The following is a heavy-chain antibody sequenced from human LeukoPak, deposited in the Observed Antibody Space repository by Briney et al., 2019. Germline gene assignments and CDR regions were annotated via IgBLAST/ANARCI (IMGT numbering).Heavy chain of an antibody. CDR1: GFTFSSYA. Sequence: GGSLRLSCAASGFTFSSYALNWVRQAPGKGLEWVSSISSSSSYIYYADSVKGRFTISRDNAKNSLYLQMNSLRAEDMAVYYCASPYSSRWYELCYWGQGTLVTVSS. J-gene: IGHJ4*02. CDR2: ISSSSSYI. CDR3: ASPYSSRWYELCY. D-gene: IGHD6-13*01. V-gene: IGHV3-21*01.